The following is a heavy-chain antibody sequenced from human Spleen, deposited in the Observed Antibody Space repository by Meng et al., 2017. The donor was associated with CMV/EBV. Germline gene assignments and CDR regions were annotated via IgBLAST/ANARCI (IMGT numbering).Heavy chain of an antibody. V-gene: IGHV3-21*01. CDR2: ISSSSTYI. CDR1: GFTFSTYT. D-gene: IGHD4-11*01. J-gene: IGHJ4*02. CDR3: VRSSTRGY. Sequence: GESLKISCATSGFTFSTYTMNWVHQAPGKGLEWVSSISSSSTYIYYADSVKGRFIISRDNAKNSLYLQLNSLRAEDTAVYYCVRSSTRGYWGQGTLVTVSS.